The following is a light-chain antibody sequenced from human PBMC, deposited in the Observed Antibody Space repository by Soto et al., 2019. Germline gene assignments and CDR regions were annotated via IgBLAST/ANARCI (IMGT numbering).Light chain of an antibody. J-gene: IGKJ1*01. Sequence: DIQMTQSPSTLSASVGDRVTVTCRASQSISGWLAWYQQKPGKAPKLLIYKASSLESGVPSRFSGSGSGTEFTLTISSLQPDDFTTYYRQLYNSYPWTFGQGTKVGIK. V-gene: IGKV1-5*03. CDR3: QLYNSYPWT. CDR1: QSISGW. CDR2: KAS.